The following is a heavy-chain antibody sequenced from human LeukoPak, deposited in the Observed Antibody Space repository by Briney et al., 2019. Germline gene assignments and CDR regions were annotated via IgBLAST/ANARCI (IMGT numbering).Heavy chain of an antibody. J-gene: IGHJ4*02. V-gene: IGHV1-69*05. Sequence: SVKVSCKASGGTFSSYAISWVRQAPGQGLEWMGGITPIFGTANYAQKFQGRVTITTDESTSTAYMELSSLRSEDTAVYYCASRRWSIAARSFDYWGQGTLVTVSS. CDR2: ITPIFGTA. CDR1: GGTFSSYA. CDR3: ASRRWSIAARSFDY. D-gene: IGHD6-6*01.